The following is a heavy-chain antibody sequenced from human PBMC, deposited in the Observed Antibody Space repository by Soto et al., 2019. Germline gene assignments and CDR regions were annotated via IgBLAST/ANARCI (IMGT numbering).Heavy chain of an antibody. Sequence: ASVKVSCKASGYTFTSYYMHWVRQAPGQGLEWMGIINPSGGSTSYAQKFQGRVTMTRDTSTSTVYMELSSLRSEDTAVYYCAREIVVAATGPQTEPSSPHYLLAFCGQGTTVPGSS. V-gene: IGHV1-46*01. D-gene: IGHD2-15*01. J-gene: IGHJ6*02. CDR1: GYTFTSYY. CDR2: INPSGGST. CDR3: AREIVVAATGPQTEPSSPHYLLAF.